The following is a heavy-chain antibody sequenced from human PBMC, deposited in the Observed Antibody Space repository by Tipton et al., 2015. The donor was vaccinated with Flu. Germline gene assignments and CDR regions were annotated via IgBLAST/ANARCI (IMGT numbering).Heavy chain of an antibody. V-gene: IGHV3-30*18. CDR2: VSYDGTNK. J-gene: IGHJ4*02. CDR3: AKTLYFDSRYYWRALDY. D-gene: IGHD3-9*01. Sequence: SGFTFSRSGMHWVRQAPGKGLEWVAVVSYDGTNKKYADSVKGRFTISRDNSENTLYLQMNSLRAEDTAVYYCAKTLYFDSRYYWRALDYWGQGTLVTVSS. CDR1: GFTFSRSG.